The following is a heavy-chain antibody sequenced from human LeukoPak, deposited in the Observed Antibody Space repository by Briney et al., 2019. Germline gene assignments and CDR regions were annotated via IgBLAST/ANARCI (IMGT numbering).Heavy chain of an antibody. CDR1: GGTFSSYA. D-gene: IGHD2-21*02. CDR3: AHRYCGGDCYSLGYYYMDV. J-gene: IGHJ6*03. CDR2: IIPIFGTA. V-gene: IGHV1-69*13. Sequence: ASVKVSCKASGGTFSSYAISWVRQAPGQGLEWMGGIIPIFGTANYAQKFQGRVTITADESTSTAHMELSSLRSEDTAVYYCAHRYCGGDCYSLGYYYMDVWGKGTTVTISS.